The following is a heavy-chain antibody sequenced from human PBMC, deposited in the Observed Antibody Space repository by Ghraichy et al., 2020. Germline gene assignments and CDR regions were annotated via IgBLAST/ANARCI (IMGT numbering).Heavy chain of an antibody. J-gene: IGHJ4*02. CDR2: IYYSGST. Sequence: SDTLSLTCTVSGGSISSSSYYWGWIRQPPGKGLEWIGSIYYSGSTYYNPSLKSRVTISVDTSKNQFSLKLSSVTAADTAVYYCARLQRITMIPGDYWGQGTLVTVSS. CDR1: GGSISSSSYY. CDR3: ARLQRITMIPGDY. D-gene: IGHD3-22*01. V-gene: IGHV4-39*01.